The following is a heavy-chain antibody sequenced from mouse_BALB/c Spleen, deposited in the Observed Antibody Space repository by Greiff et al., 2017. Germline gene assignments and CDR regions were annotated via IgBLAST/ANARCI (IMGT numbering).Heavy chain of an antibody. Sequence: EVQLVESGGGLVQPGGSLKLSCAASGFTFSSYGMSWVRQTPDKRLELVATINSNGGSTYYPDSVKGRFTISRDNAKNTLYLQMSSLKSEDTAMYYCARDGGLLPYYFDYWGQGTTLTVSS. CDR2: INSNGGST. J-gene: IGHJ2*01. CDR1: GFTFSSYG. V-gene: IGHV5-6-3*01. D-gene: IGHD2-3*01. CDR3: ARDGGLLPYYFDY.